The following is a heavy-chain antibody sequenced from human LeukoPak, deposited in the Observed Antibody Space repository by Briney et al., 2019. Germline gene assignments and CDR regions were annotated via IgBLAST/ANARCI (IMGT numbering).Heavy chain of an antibody. V-gene: IGHV4-59*01. Sequence: SETLSVTCTVAGGSISSYYWSWIRQPPGKGLEWIGYIYYSGSTNYNPSLKSRVTISVDTSKNQFSLKLSSVTAADTAVYYCARHGYGSGSLACFDAWGRGTQVTVSS. J-gene: IGHJ5*02. CDR1: GGSISSYY. CDR3: ARHGYGSGSLACFDA. CDR2: IYYSGST. D-gene: IGHD6-19*01.